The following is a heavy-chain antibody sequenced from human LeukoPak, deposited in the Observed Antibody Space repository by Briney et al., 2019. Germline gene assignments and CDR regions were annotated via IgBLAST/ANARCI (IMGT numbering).Heavy chain of an antibody. CDR1: GFTFSSYA. J-gene: IGHJ4*02. V-gene: IGHV3-23*01. CDR3: AKDLYPPSPGIAAAGFFDY. CDR2: ISGSGGST. D-gene: IGHD6-13*01. Sequence: GGSLRLSCAASGFTFSSYAMSWVRQAPGKGLEWVSAISGSGGSTYYGDSVKGRFTISRDNSKNTLYLQMNSLRAEDTAVYYCAKDLYPPSPGIAAAGFFDYWGQGTLVTVSS.